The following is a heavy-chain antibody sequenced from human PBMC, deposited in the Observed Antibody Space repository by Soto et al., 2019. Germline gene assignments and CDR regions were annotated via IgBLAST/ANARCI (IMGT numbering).Heavy chain of an antibody. Sequence: QVQLVESGGGVVQPGRSLRLSCAASGFTFSSYAMHWVRQAPGKGLEWVAVISYDGSNKYYADSVKGRFTISRDNSKNTLYLQMNSLRAEDTAVYYCARNMITFGGVMGGYFDYWGQGPLVTVSS. J-gene: IGHJ4*02. D-gene: IGHD3-16*01. CDR1: GFTFSSYA. CDR2: ISYDGSNK. V-gene: IGHV3-30-3*01. CDR3: ARNMITFGGVMGGYFDY.